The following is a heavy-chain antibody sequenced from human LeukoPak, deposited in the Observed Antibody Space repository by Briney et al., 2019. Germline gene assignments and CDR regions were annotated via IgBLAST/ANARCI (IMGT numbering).Heavy chain of an antibody. Sequence: GGSLRLSCAASGFTFSDSYMNWIRQAPGKGLEWVSYISSSGSAIYYADSVKGRFTISRDNTKNSLYLQMNSLRAEDTAVYYCARVGRNYFDYWGQGTLVTVAS. J-gene: IGHJ4*02. CDR1: GFTFSDSY. CDR2: ISSSGSAI. D-gene: IGHD3-10*01. CDR3: ARVGRNYFDY. V-gene: IGHV3-11*04.